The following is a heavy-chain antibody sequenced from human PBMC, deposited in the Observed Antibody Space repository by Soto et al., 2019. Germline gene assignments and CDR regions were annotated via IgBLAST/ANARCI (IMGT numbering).Heavy chain of an antibody. CDR1: GGSISSYY. CDR3: AGGALLYGFDP. J-gene: IGHJ5*02. V-gene: IGHV4-59*01. Sequence: PSETLSLTCTVSGGSISSYYWSWIRQPPGKGLEWIGYIYYSGSTNYNPSRKSRVTISVDTSKNQFSLKLSSVTAADTAVYYCAGGALLYGFDPWGQGTLVTVSS. D-gene: IGHD4-17*01. CDR2: IYYSGST.